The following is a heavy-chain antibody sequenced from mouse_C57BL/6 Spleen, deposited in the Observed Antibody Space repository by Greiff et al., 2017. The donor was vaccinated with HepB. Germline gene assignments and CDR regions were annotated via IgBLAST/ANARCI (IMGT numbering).Heavy chain of an antibody. Sequence: VQLQQSGPELVKPGASVKIPCKASGYTFTDYNMDWVKQSHGKSLEWIGDINPNNGDTNYNQKFKGKATLTVDNSSSTAYMELRSLTSEDTAVYYGGMAYYYGSSYYDMDYWGQGTSVTVAS. J-gene: IGHJ4*01. V-gene: IGHV1-18*01. CDR2: INPNNGDT. CDR1: GYTFTDYN. CDR3: GMAYYYGSSYYDMDY. D-gene: IGHD1-1*01.